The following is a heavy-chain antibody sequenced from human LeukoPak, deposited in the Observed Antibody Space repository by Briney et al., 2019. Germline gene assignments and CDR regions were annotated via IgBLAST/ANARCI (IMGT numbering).Heavy chain of an antibody. Sequence: SETLSLTCTVSGGSISSSSYYWGWIRQPPGKGLEWIGEINHSGSTNYNPSLKSRVTISVDTSKNQFSLKLSSVTAADTAVYYCASSGYSSRIDYRGQGTLVTVSS. CDR3: ASSGYSSRIDY. D-gene: IGHD6-13*01. CDR2: INHSGST. V-gene: IGHV4-39*07. CDR1: GGSISSSSYY. J-gene: IGHJ4*02.